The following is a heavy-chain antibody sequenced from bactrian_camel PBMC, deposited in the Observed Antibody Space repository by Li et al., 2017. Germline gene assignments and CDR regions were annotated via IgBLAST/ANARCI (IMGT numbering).Heavy chain of an antibody. CDR1: GQPYSSAC. J-gene: IGHJ4*01. CDR2: IRNGLDT. V-gene: IGHV3S55*01. Sequence: HVQLVESGGGSVQAGGSLRLSCVASGQPYSSACVAWFRQAPGKEREGVAAIRNGLDTSYADSVKGRFTISQGNDGNTLYLQMNGLKSEDTGMYYCAVDSGIWDCELGLWFPPDLEGYWGKGTQVTVS. D-gene: IGHD1*01. CDR3: AVDSGIWDCELGLWFPPDLEGY.